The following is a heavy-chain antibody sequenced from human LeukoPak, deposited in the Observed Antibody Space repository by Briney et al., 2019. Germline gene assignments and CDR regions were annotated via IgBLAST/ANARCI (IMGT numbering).Heavy chain of an antibody. J-gene: IGHJ5*02. D-gene: IGHD6-13*01. CDR2: IVVGSGNT. Sequence: SVKVSCKASGFTFTSSAMQWVRQARGQRLEWIGWIVVGSGNTRYAQKFQERVTITRDKSISTAYLQWSSLKASDTAMYYCAKNAYSSSWIGWFDPWGQGTLVTVSS. CDR1: GFTFTSSA. V-gene: IGHV1-58*02. CDR3: AKNAYSSSWIGWFDP.